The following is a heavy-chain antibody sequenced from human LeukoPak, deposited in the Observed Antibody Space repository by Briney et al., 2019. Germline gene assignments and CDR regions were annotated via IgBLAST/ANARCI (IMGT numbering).Heavy chain of an antibody. CDR1: GGSISSYY. J-gene: IGHJ6*02. Sequence: SETLSLTCTVSGGSISSYYWSWIRQPLGKGLEWIGEINHSGSTNYNPSLKSRVTISVDTSKNQFSLKLSSVTAADTAVYYCARGRYYDFWSGYYTYYYGMDVWGQGTTVTVSS. D-gene: IGHD3-3*01. CDR2: INHSGST. CDR3: ARGRYYDFWSGYYTYYYGMDV. V-gene: IGHV4-34*01.